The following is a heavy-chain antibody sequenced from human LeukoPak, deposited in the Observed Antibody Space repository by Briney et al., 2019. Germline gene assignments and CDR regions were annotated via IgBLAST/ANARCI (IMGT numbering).Heavy chain of an antibody. Sequence: SKTLTLTCTVSGGSISSGGYCWSWIRQHPGKGLEWIGYIYYSGSAHYNPSLKSRVSISVDTSKNQFSLKLSSVTAADTAVYYCARDLAGIRDWGQGTLVTVSS. CDR3: ARDLAGIRD. CDR1: GGSISSGGYC. D-gene: IGHD6-13*01. J-gene: IGHJ4*02. CDR2: IYYSGSA. V-gene: IGHV4-31*03.